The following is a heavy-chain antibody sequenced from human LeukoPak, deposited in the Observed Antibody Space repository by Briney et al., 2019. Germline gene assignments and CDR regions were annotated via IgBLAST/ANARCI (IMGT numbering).Heavy chain of an antibody. D-gene: IGHD2-15*01. CDR1: GGSISSYY. CDR3: ASRYCSGGSCYIDY. J-gene: IGHJ4*02. V-gene: IGHV4-59*01. CDR2: TYYSGST. Sequence: SETLSLTCTVSGGSISSYYWSWIRQPPGKGLEWIGYTYYSGSTNYNPSLKSRVTISVDTSKNQFSLKLSSVTAADTAVYYCASRYCSGGSCYIDYWGQGTLVTVSS.